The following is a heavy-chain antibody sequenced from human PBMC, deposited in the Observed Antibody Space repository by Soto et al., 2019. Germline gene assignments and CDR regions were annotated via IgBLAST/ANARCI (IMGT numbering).Heavy chain of an antibody. J-gene: IGHJ6*02. CDR3: ARVVGGYYYGMDV. D-gene: IGHD2-2*01. V-gene: IGHV4-4*02. CDR1: GGSITSSNW. Sequence: QVQLQDSGPGLVKPSGTLSLTCAVSGGSITSSNWWSLVRQPPGKGLEWIGEIYHSGSTNYNPSLKSRVTISVDKSKNQFSLKLSSVTAADTAVYYCARVVGGYYYGMDVWGQGNTVTVSS. CDR2: IYHSGST.